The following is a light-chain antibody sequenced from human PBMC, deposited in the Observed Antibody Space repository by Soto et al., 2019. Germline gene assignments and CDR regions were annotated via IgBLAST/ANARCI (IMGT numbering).Light chain of an antibody. CDR2: DER. V-gene: IGLV3-21*02. Sequence: ELTQPPSVSVAPGQTATITCGGNNIGIKSVHWYQQRPGQAPMLVIYDERDRPSGIPERFSGSNSGNAATLTISGVEAGDEAVYYCQVWDGPNDLVVFGGGTKLTVL. CDR1: NIGIKS. CDR3: QVWDGPNDLVV. J-gene: IGLJ3*02.